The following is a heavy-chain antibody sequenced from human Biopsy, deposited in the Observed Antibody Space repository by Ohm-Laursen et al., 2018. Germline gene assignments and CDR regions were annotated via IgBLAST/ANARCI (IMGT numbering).Heavy chain of an antibody. CDR3: ARATNSTGWPYYYFYGMDV. Sequence: TLSLTCTVSRGSISGSYWTWIRQSPGKRLEWIGYIYSSGTTNYNPSLKSRVTISVDTSKNQFSLRLNSVTAADTAVYYCARATNSTGWPYYYFYGMDVWGQGTTVTVSS. D-gene: IGHD2/OR15-2a*01. J-gene: IGHJ6*02. V-gene: IGHV4-59*01. CDR1: RGSISGSY. CDR2: IYSSGTT.